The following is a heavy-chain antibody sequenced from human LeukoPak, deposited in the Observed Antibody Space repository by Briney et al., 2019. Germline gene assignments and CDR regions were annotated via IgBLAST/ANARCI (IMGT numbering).Heavy chain of an antibody. D-gene: IGHD3-10*01. Sequence: GGSLRPSCAASGFTFSSYGMHWVRQAPGKGLEWVSFIRYDGSNKYYADSVKGRFTISRDNSKNTLYLQMNSLRAEDTAVYYCARDHGLGTDYEADTPHYYNGMDVWGQGTTVTVSS. CDR3: ARDHGLGTDYEADTPHYYNGMDV. CDR2: IRYDGSNK. J-gene: IGHJ6*02. CDR1: GFTFSSYG. V-gene: IGHV3-30*02.